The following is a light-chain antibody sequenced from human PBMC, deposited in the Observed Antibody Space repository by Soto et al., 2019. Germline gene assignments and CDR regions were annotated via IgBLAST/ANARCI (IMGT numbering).Light chain of an antibody. V-gene: IGLV1-51*01. CDR1: SSNIGNND. J-gene: IGLJ7*01. CDR3: GTWDSSLSAGV. CDR2: DTH. Sequence: QSVLTQPPSVSAAPGQKVTISCSGSSSNIGNNDVSWYQQLPGTAPKLLIYDTHKRPSGIPDRFSGPKSGTSATLGITGLQTGDEADYYCGTWDSSLSAGVFGGGTQLTVL.